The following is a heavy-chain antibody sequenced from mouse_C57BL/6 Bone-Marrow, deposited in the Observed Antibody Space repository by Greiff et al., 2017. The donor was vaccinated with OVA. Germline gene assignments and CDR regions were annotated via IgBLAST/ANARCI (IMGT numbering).Heavy chain of an antibody. CDR1: GYTFTSYG. Sequence: QVQLQQSGAELARPGASVKLSCKASGYTFTSYGISWVKQRTGQGLEWIGEIYPRSGNTYYNEKFKGKATLTADKSSSTAYMELRSLTSEDSAVYFCARSRWLRRGYWYFDVWGTGTTVTVSS. V-gene: IGHV1-81*01. CDR2: IYPRSGNT. D-gene: IGHD2-2*01. CDR3: ARSRWLRRGYWYFDV. J-gene: IGHJ1*03.